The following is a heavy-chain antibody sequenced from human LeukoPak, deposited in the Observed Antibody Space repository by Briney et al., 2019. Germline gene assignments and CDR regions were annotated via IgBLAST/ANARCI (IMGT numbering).Heavy chain of an antibody. CDR3: AKDKSGEYSSSSPFDP. CDR2: ISWNSGSI. V-gene: IGHV3-9*01. Sequence: PGGSLRLSCAASGFTFDDYAMHWVRQAPGKGLEWVSGISWNSGSIGYADSVKGRSTISRDNAKNSLYLQMNSLRAEDTALYYCAKDKSGEYSSSSPFDPWGQGTLVTVSS. D-gene: IGHD6-6*01. J-gene: IGHJ5*02. CDR1: GFTFDDYA.